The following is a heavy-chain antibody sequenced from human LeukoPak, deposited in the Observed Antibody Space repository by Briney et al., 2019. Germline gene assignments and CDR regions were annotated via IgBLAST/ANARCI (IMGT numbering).Heavy chain of an antibody. Sequence: GGSLRLSCAASGFTFSSYAMRWVRQAPGKGLEWVSGISGSGGSRDYADAVKGRFTISRDNSKNTLFLQMNSLRAADTAVFYCARGTDSSGWYGAFDIWGQGTLVTVSP. CDR2: ISGSGGSR. J-gene: IGHJ3*02. CDR3: ARGTDSSGWYGAFDI. D-gene: IGHD6-19*01. CDR1: GFTFSSYA. V-gene: IGHV3-23*01.